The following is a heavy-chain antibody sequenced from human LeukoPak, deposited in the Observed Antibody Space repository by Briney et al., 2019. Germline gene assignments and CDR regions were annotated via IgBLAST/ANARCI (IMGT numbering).Heavy chain of an antibody. D-gene: IGHD1-7*01. Sequence: GESLKISCKGSGYSFTSYWIGWVRQMPGKGLEWMGIIYPGDSDTRYSPSFQGQVTISADKSISTAYLQWSSLKASDTAMYYCAGQILTGTTLWDDAFDIWGQGTMVTVSS. CDR2: IYPGDSDT. CDR3: AGQILTGTTLWDDAFDI. V-gene: IGHV5-51*01. CDR1: GYSFTSYW. J-gene: IGHJ3*02.